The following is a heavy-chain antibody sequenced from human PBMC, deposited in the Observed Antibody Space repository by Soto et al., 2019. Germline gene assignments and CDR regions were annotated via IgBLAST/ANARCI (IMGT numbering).Heavy chain of an antibody. CDR2: IYTTSLA. CDR3: AKDRRAGGNSAFYFDF. Sequence: GGSLRLSCVASGFSVESDYMTWVRQAPGKGLEWVSVIYTTSLAYYADSVKGRSTISRDNSHNTLYLQVHSLTAEDTAVYYCAKDRRAGGNSAFYFDFWGQGAQVTVSS. D-gene: IGHD3-16*01. CDR1: GFSVESDY. V-gene: IGHV3-53*01. J-gene: IGHJ4*02.